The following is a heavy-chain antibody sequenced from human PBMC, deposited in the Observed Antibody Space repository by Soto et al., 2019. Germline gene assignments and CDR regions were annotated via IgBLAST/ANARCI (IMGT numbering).Heavy chain of an antibody. V-gene: IGHV3-7*01. J-gene: IGHJ3*02. Sequence: EVQLVESGGGLVQPGGSLRLSCAASGFTLSVYWMNWVRQAPGKGLEWVANIKQDGSERNYVDSVKGRFTISRDNAKNSLYLQMNSLGADETAVYYCLITTSDFGMCGQGTLVTVSS. CDR2: IKQDGSER. CDR1: GFTLSVYW. CDR3: LITTSDFGM. D-gene: IGHD1-20*01.